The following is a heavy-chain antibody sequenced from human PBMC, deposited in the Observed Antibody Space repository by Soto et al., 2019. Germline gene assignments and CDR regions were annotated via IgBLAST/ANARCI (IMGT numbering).Heavy chain of an antibody. Sequence: SQTKPRTCTVSGGNICSFYWSWIRQPPGKGLEWIGYIYYSGSTNYNPSLKGRVTISVDTSKNQFSLKLSSVTAADTAVYYCARGLISGYYLYDAFDIWGQGTMVTVSS. V-gene: IGHV4-59*01. CDR1: GGNICSFY. D-gene: IGHD3-22*01. CDR2: IYYSGST. J-gene: IGHJ3*02. CDR3: ARGLISGYYLYDAFDI.